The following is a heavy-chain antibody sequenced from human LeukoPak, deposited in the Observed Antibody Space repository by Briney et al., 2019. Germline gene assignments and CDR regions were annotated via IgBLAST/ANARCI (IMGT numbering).Heavy chain of an antibody. CDR1: GGSISSSSYY. J-gene: IGHJ5*02. CDR2: IYYSGST. V-gene: IGHV4-39*07. D-gene: IGHD6-6*01. CDR3: AREYSSSGNWFDP. Sequence: PSETLSLTCTVSGGSISSSSYYWGWIRQPPGKGLEWIGSIYYSGSTCYNPSLKSRVTISVDTSKNQFSLKLSSVTAADTAVYYCAREYSSSGNWFDPWGQGTLVTVSS.